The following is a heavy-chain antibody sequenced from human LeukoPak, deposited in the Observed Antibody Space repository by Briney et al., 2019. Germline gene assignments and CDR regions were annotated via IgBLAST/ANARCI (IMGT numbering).Heavy chain of an antibody. CDR3: ASLRFLEWSPHV. D-gene: IGHD3-3*01. V-gene: IGHV3-23*01. CDR1: GLTFSSYA. CDR2: ISGSGGST. Sequence: PGGSLRLSCAASGLTFSSYAMSWVRQAPGKGLEWVSAISGSGGSTYYADSVKGRFTISRDNSKNTLYLQMNSLRAEDTAVYYCASLRFLEWSPHVWGKGTTVTVSS. J-gene: IGHJ6*04.